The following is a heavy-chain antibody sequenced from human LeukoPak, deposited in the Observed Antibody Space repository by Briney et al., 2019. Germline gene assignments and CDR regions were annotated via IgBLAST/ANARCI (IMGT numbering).Heavy chain of an antibody. D-gene: IGHD2-2*01. CDR1: GFTFDDYA. CDR2: ISWNSGSI. J-gene: IGHJ4*02. V-gene: IGHV3-9*01. CDR3: ARDRVPAATIDY. Sequence: AGRSLRLSCAASGFTFDDYAMHWVRQAPGKGLEWVSGISWNSGSIGYADSVKGRFTISRDNAKNTLYLQMNSLRAEDTAVYYCARDRVPAATIDYWGQGTLVTVSS.